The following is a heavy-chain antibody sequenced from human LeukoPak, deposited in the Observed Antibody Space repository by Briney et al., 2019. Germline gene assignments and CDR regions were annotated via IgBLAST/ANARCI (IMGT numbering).Heavy chain of an antibody. CDR1: GFTVSNNY. CDR3: ARGLYGMATIKSEDYFDY. J-gene: IGHJ4*02. V-gene: IGHV3-53*01. D-gene: IGHD5-24*01. CDR2: IYSAGTT. Sequence: GGSLRLSCAASGFTVSNNYMSWVRQAPGKGLEWVSIIYSAGTTYHADSVKGRFTISRDSSKNTVYLQMNSLRAEDTAVYYCARGLYGMATIKSEDYFDYWGQGTLVTVSS.